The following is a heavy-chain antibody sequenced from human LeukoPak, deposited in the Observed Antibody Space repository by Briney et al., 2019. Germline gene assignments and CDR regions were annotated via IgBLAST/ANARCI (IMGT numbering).Heavy chain of an antibody. J-gene: IGHJ5*02. CDR1: GGSISGHY. CDR2: IYYSGST. Sequence: SETLSLTCTVSGGSISGHYWSWIRQAPGKGLEWIGYIYYSGSTNYNPSLKSRVTISVDTSKSQFSLKVNSVTAADTAVYYCAKHLTNAYYDMIWFDPWGQGTLVTVS. D-gene: IGHD3-16*01. CDR3: AKHLTNAYYDMIWFDP. V-gene: IGHV4-59*11.